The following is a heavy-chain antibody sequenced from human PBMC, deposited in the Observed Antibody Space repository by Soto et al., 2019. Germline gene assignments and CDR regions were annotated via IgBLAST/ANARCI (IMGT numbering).Heavy chain of an antibody. Sequence: QVPLLQSGAEVKKPGASVKVSCKASGYTFTNYGITWVRQAPGQGLEWMGWISAYNGDTHYTQRLQGRVTMTTDTSTSTAYMELRGLRSDDTAVYYCARVRRLVGYFYYYMDVWGKGTTVTVSS. J-gene: IGHJ6*03. CDR2: ISAYNGDT. CDR1: GYTFTNYG. V-gene: IGHV1-18*01. D-gene: IGHD6-6*01. CDR3: ARVRRLVGYFYYYMDV.